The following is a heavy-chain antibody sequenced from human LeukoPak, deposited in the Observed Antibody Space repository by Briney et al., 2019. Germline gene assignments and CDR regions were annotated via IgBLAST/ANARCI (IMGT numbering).Heavy chain of an antibody. CDR2: IIPIFGTA. V-gene: IGHV1-69*05. CDR3: ARDPLSYCSSTSCHGYYYGMDV. CDR1: GGTFSSYA. Sequence: SVKVSCKASGGTFSSYAISWVRQAPGQGLEWMGGIIPIFGTANYAQKLQGRVTMTTDTSTSTAYMELRSLRSDDTAVYYCARDPLSYCSSTSCHGYYYGMDVWGQGTTVTVSS. J-gene: IGHJ6*02. D-gene: IGHD2-2*01.